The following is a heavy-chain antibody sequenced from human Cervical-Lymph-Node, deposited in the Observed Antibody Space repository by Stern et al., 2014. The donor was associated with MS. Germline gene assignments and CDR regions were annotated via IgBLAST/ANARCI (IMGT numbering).Heavy chain of an antibody. CDR3: ARGLLGSENAFDI. Sequence: VQLVESGAEVKKPGASVKVSCKASGYTFTSYGISWVRQAPGPGLEWLGLISAYNGNTNYAQKLQVRVTMTTDTSTSTAYMELRSLRSDDTAVYYCARGLLGSENAFDIWCQGTMVTVSS. D-gene: IGHD2-15*01. J-gene: IGHJ3*02. CDR2: ISAYNGNT. V-gene: IGHV1-18*01. CDR1: GYTFTSYG.